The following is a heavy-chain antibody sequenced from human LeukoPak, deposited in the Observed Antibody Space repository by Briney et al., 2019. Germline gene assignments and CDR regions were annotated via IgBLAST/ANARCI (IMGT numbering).Heavy chain of an antibody. D-gene: IGHD6-13*01. Sequence: PSETLSLTCTVSGGSISSSRYYWGWIRQPPGKGLEWIGSIYYSGSTYYNPSLKSRVTISVDTSKNQFSLKLSSVTAADTAVYYCARREQQLVTWRPGYYFDYWGQGTLVTVSS. V-gene: IGHV4-39*01. CDR3: ARREQQLVTWRPGYYFDY. J-gene: IGHJ4*02. CDR1: GGSISSSRYY. CDR2: IYYSGST.